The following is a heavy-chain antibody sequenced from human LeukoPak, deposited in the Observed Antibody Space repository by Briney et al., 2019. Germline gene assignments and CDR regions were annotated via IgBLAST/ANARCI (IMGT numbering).Heavy chain of an antibody. D-gene: IGHD3-16*01. V-gene: IGHV3-64*01. Sequence: GGSLRLSCAASGFTFSSYAKHWVRQAPGEGLEYVSAISSNGGSTYYANSVKGRFTISRDNSKNTLYLQMGSLRAEDMAVYYCARQRSDDYVWGKYYYYYGMDVWGQGTTVTVSS. CDR2: ISSNGGST. CDR3: ARQRSDDYVWGKYYYYYGMDV. J-gene: IGHJ6*02. CDR1: GFTFSSYA.